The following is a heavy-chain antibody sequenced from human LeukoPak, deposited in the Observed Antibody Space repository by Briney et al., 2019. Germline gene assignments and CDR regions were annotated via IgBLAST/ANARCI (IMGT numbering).Heavy chain of an antibody. CDR2: IYPGDSDT. J-gene: IGHJ1*01. CDR1: GYSFTNDW. Sequence: GESLKISCQGSGYSFTNDWIGWVRQMPGKGLEWMGVIYPGDSDTRYSPSFQGQVTISADKSVSTAYLQWSSLKTSDTAMYYCARRTRDAEYFQHWGLGTLVTVSS. V-gene: IGHV5-51*01. CDR3: ARRTRDAEYFQH.